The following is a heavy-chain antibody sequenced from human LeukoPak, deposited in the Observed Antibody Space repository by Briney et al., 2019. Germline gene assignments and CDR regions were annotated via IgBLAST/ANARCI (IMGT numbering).Heavy chain of an antibody. Sequence: SETLSLTCTVSGGSISSYYWSWIRQPPGKGLEWIGNIYYSGNTNYNPSLKSRVTISVDTSKNQFSLKLNSVTAADTAVYYCARERGDTAFDYWGQGTLVSVSS. J-gene: IGHJ4*02. V-gene: IGHV4-59*01. CDR2: IYYSGNT. CDR1: GGSISSYY. D-gene: IGHD5-18*01. CDR3: ARERGDTAFDY.